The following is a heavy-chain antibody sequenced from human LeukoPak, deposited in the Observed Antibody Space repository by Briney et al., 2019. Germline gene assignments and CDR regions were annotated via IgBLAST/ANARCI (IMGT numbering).Heavy chain of an antibody. D-gene: IGHD6-13*01. V-gene: IGHV1-69*04. J-gene: IGHJ4*02. CDR1: GGTFSSYA. CDR2: IIPILGIA. Sequence: SVKVSCKASGGTFSSYAISWVRQAPGQGLEWMGRIIPILGIANYAQKFQGRVTITADKSTSIAYMELSSLRSEDTAVYYCAIVRGVAAAGTFYFDYWGQGTLVTVSS. CDR3: AIVRGVAAAGTFYFDY.